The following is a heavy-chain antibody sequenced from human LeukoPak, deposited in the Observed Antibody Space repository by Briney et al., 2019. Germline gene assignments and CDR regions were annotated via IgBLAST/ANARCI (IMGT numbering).Heavy chain of an antibody. V-gene: IGHV3-30*19. Sequence: GGSLRLSCAASGFTFSSYGMHWVRQAPGKGLEWVAVISYDGSNKYYADSVKGRFTISRDNFKNTLYLQMNSLRAEDTAVYYCARDRFTTVPDYWGQGTLVTVSS. J-gene: IGHJ4*02. CDR2: ISYDGSNK. D-gene: IGHD4-17*01. CDR1: GFTFSSYG. CDR3: ARDRFTTVPDY.